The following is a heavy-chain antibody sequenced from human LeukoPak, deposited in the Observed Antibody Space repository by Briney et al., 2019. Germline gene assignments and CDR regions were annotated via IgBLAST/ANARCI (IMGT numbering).Heavy chain of an antibody. CDR3: ARGERYRYYDSSGSDY. CDR2: INPNSGGT. CDR1: GYTFTGYY. J-gene: IGHJ4*02. D-gene: IGHD3-22*01. V-gene: IGHV1-2*02. Sequence: ASVKVSCKASGYTFTGYYMHWVRQAPGQGLEWMGWINPNSGGTNYAQKLQGRVTMTTDTSTSTAYMELRSLRSDDTAVYYCARGERYRYYDSSGSDYWGQGTLVTVSS.